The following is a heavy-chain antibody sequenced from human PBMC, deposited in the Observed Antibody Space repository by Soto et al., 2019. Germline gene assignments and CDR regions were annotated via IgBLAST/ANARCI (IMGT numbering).Heavy chain of an antibody. J-gene: IGHJ6*02. D-gene: IGHD2-21*02. CDR2: IIPMFPTA. Sequence: SVKVSCKASGGAFSNHAISWVRQAPGQGLEWVGGIIPMFPTADYAQRFQGRVTITADDSTTTVYMELSGLRSEDTAMYYCARDDATYCGGDCYRYFYYGMDVWGQGTTVTVYS. CDR3: ARDDATYCGGDCYRYFYYGMDV. V-gene: IGHV1-69*13. CDR1: GGAFSNHA.